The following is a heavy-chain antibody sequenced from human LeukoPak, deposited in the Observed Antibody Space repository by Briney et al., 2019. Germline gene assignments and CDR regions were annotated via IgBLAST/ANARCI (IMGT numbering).Heavy chain of an antibody. CDR2: ISYDGSNK. Sequence: GGSLRLSCAASGFTFSSYAMHWVRQAPGRGLEWVAVISYDGSNKYYADSVKGRFTISRDNSKNTLYLQMNSLRAEDTAVYYCARGGAYCGGDCYGDNDYWGQGTLVTVSS. D-gene: IGHD2-21*02. J-gene: IGHJ4*02. V-gene: IGHV3-30-3*01. CDR3: ARGGAYCGGDCYGDNDY. CDR1: GFTFSSYA.